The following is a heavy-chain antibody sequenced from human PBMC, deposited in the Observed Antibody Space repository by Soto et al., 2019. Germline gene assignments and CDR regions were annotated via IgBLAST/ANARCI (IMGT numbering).Heavy chain of an antibody. CDR3: ARPNSSLTAEYFQH. Sequence: GESLKISCKGSGCSFTSYWIGWVRQMPGKGLEWMGIIYPGDPDTRYSPSFQGQVTISADKSISTAYLQWSSLKASDTAMYYCARPNSSLTAEYFQHWGQGTLVTVSS. CDR1: GCSFTSYW. V-gene: IGHV5-51*01. CDR2: IYPGDPDT. J-gene: IGHJ1*01. D-gene: IGHD6-19*01.